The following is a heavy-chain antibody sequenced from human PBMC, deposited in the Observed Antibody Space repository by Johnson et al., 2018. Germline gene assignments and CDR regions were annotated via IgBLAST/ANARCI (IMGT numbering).Heavy chain of an antibody. V-gene: IGHV6-1*01. Sequence: QVQLQQSGPGLVKPSQTLALTCAISGDSVSSNSAAWNWIRQSPSRGLEWLGRTYYRSKGYNDYAVSVKGRITINPDTSKNQFSLQLNSVTPEDTAVYYCARTYHYYDSSGYTEDAFDIWGQGTMVTVSS. CDR1: GDSVSSNSAA. J-gene: IGHJ3*02. D-gene: IGHD3-22*01. CDR3: ARTYHYYDSSGYTEDAFDI. CDR2: TYYRSKGYN.